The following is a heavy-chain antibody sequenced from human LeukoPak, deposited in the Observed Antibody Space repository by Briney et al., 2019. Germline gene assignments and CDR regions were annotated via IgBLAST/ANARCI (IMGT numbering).Heavy chain of an antibody. CDR2: ISAYNGNT. Sequence: GASVKVSFKSSGYAFTSYGSSWLRQAPGQGFEWMGWISAYNGNTNYAQKLQGRVTMTTDTSTSTAYMELTSLRSDDTAVYYCSRGNGVFPGADAFDIWRQGTMVTVSS. J-gene: IGHJ3*02. D-gene: IGHD2-8*01. CDR3: SRGNGVFPGADAFDI. CDR1: GYAFTSYG. V-gene: IGHV1-18*01.